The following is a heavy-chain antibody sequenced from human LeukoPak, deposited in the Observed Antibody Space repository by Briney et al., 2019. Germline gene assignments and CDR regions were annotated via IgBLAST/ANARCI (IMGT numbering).Heavy chain of an antibody. V-gene: IGHV1-2*02. Sequence: VASVKVSCKSSGYTFTDYYMHWVRQAPGQGLEWMGWINPKSGGTNYAQNFQGRVTMTRDTSISTAYMELSRLRSDDTAVYYCARERSTTYPGSGSYRARSRQLRFDPWGQGTLVTVSS. CDR1: GYTFTDYY. D-gene: IGHD3-10*01. CDR2: INPKSGGT. J-gene: IGHJ5*02. CDR3: ARERSTTYPGSGSYRARSRQLRFDP.